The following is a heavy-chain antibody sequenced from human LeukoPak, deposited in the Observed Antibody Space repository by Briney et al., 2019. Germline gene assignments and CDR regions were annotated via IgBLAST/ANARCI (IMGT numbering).Heavy chain of an antibody. Sequence: GGSLRLSCAASGFNFGSYSMTWVRQAPGKGLEWVSVISADSATTFYADSVKGRFTISRDNAKNSLYLQMNSLRAEDMALYYCAKAGGHDYGDSPFDYWGQGTLVTVSS. J-gene: IGHJ4*02. CDR2: ISADSATT. CDR3: AKAGGHDYGDSPFDY. CDR1: GFNFGSYS. V-gene: IGHV3-23*01. D-gene: IGHD4-17*01.